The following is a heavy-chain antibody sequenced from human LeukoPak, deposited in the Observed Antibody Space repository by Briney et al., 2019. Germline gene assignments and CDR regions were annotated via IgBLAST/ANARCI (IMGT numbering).Heavy chain of an antibody. CDR3: ARGGITMIVGDAFDI. J-gene: IGHJ3*02. CDR2: IYTSGST. D-gene: IGHD3-22*01. Sequence: SETLSLTCTVSGGSISSGSYYWSWIRQPAGKGLEWIGRIYTSGSTNYNPSLKSRVTMSVDTSKNQFSLKLSSVTAADTAVYYCARGGITMIVGDAFDIWGQGTMVTVSS. CDR1: GGSISSGSYY. V-gene: IGHV4-61*02.